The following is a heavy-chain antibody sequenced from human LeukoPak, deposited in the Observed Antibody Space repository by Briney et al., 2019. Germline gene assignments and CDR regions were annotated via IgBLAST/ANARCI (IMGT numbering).Heavy chain of an antibody. Sequence: ASVKVSCKVSGYTLTELSMHWVRQAPGKGLEWMGGFDPEDGETIYAQKFQGRVTMTEDTSTDTAYMELSSLRSEDTAVYYGAAAIRYCTNGVCYTPNPHFDYWGQGTLVTVSS. V-gene: IGHV1-24*01. D-gene: IGHD2-8*01. J-gene: IGHJ4*02. CDR2: FDPEDGET. CDR3: AAAIRYCTNGVCYTPNPHFDY. CDR1: GYTLTELS.